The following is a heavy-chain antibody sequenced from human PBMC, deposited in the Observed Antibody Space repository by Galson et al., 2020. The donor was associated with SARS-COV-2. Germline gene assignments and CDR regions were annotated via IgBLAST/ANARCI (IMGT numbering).Heavy chain of an antibody. CDR3: ARARYDSSGAFDY. CDR1: EFTFSDSY. CDR2: ISSSGSTI. V-gene: IGHV3-11*01. J-gene: IGHJ4*02. D-gene: IGHD3-22*01. Sequence: TGGSLRLSCAASEFTFSDSYMSWIRQAPGKGLEWVSYISSSGSTIYYADSVKGRFTISRDNAKTSLYLQMNSLRAEDTAVYYCARARYDSSGAFDYWGQGTLVTVSS.